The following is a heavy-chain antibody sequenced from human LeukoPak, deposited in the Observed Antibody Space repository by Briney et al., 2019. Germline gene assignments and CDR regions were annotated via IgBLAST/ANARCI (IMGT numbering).Heavy chain of an antibody. V-gene: IGHV4-4*09. J-gene: IGHJ4*02. CDR3: ATIKRGSIFGYFDF. CDR1: GFTFSSYA. Sequence: GSLRLSCAASGFTFSSYAMSWVRQAPGKGLEWIGYILDTVTTKDNPSLKSRFTLSADTSKNQFSLRLTSVTAADTAVYYCATIKRGSIFGYFDFWGQGIPVTVSS. D-gene: IGHD3-3*02. CDR2: ILDTVTT.